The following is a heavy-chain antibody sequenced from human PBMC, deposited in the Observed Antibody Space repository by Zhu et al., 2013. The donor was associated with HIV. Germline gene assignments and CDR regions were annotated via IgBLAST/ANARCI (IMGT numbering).Heavy chain of an antibody. V-gene: IGHV4-39*07. CDR3: ARDRGITMVRGNWFDT. CDR2: IYYRGTT. D-gene: IGHD3-10*01. J-gene: IGHJ5*02. CDR1: GGSISRSGYY. Sequence: QVQLQESGSGLVKPSQTLSLTCAVSGGSISRSGYYWGWIRQPPGKGLEWIGSIYYRGTTYYNPSLKSRVTISVDTSKNQFSLKLSSVTAADTAVYYCARDRGITMVRGNWFDTWGQGTLVTVSS.